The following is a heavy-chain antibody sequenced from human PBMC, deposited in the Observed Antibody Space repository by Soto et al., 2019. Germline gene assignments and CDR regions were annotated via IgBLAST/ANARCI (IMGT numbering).Heavy chain of an antibody. Sequence: PGGSLRLSCAASGFTVSSDYMTWVRQAPGKGLEWLSTVYSGGTTYYADSVKGRSIISRDNSKNTLFLQMNNLRVEDTAMYYCARDPGYRNGMDVWGQGTTVTVSS. D-gene: IGHD5-18*01. V-gene: IGHV3-66*01. J-gene: IGHJ6*02. CDR3: ARDPGYRNGMDV. CDR2: VYSGGTT. CDR1: GFTVSSDY.